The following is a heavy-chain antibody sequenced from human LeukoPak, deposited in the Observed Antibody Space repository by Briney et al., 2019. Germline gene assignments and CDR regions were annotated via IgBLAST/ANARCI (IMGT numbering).Heavy chain of an antibody. CDR3: AKDKGSGSLDGMDV. J-gene: IGHJ6*02. CDR2: ISGSGGSA. CDR1: GFTFTNYA. D-gene: IGHD3-10*01. V-gene: IGHV3-23*01. Sequence: PGGSLRLSCAASGFTFTNYAMNWVRQAPGKGLEWLSVISGSGGSANYADSVKGRFTISRDNSKNSLYLQMNSLRAEDTAVYYCAKDKGSGSLDGMDVWGQGTTVTVSS.